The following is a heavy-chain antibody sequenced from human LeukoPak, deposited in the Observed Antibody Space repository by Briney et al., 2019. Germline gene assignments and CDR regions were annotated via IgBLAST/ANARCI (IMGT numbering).Heavy chain of an antibody. J-gene: IGHJ4*02. CDR3: STSNPFRLKGIDY. CDR1: GFTFSNAW. V-gene: IGHV3-15*01. D-gene: IGHD3-9*01. Sequence: GGSLRLSCAASGFTFSNAWMSWVRQAPGKGLEWVGRIKSKIDGGTTDYAAPVKGRFTISRHDSKNTLYLQMNSLKSEDTAVYYCSTSNPFRLKGIDYWAQGTLVPVSS. CDR2: IKSKIDGGTT.